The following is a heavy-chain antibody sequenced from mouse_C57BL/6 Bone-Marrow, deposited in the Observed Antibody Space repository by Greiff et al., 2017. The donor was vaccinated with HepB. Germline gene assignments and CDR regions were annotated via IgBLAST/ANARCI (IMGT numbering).Heavy chain of an antibody. Sequence: EVQLQQSGGGLVQPGGSLKLSCAASGFTFSDYYMYWVRQTPEKRLEWVAYISNGGGSTYYPDTVKGRFTISRDNAKNTLYLQMSRLKSEDTAMYYCARRNYYYGSSYVDYWGQGTTLTVSS. CDR1: GFTFSDYY. J-gene: IGHJ2*01. D-gene: IGHD1-1*01. V-gene: IGHV5-12*01. CDR2: ISNGGGST. CDR3: ARRNYYYGSSYVDY.